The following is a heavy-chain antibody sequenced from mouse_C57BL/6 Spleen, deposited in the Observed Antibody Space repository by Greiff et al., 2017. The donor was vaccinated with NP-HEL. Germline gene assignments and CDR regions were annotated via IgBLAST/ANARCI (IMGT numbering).Heavy chain of an antibody. CDR1: GFSLTSYA. V-gene: IGHV2-9-1*01. CDR2: IWTGGGT. Sequence: VQLQQSGPGLVAPSQSLSITCTVSGFSLTSYAISWVRQPPGKGLEWLGVIWTGGGTNYNSALKSRLSISKDNSKSQVFLKMNSLQTDDTARYYCARKPTMVTTGAMDYWGQGTSVTVSS. D-gene: IGHD2-9*01. CDR3: ARKPTMVTTGAMDY. J-gene: IGHJ4*01.